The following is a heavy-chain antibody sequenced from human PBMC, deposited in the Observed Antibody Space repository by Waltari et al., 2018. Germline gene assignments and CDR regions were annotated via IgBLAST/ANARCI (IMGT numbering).Heavy chain of an antibody. V-gene: IGHV3-66*01. CDR1: GFHVSTYY. CDR3: ARDYQYANDC. CDR2: IYTGGSA. Sequence: DVPLVESGGRLVQPGGSLSLPCAASGFHVSTYYINWVRQFPGKGLEWVSVIYTGGSAYHADSVKGRFTVSRDISKNTLYLHMDSLRADDTAVYYCARDYQYANDCWGQGTLVTVSS. J-gene: IGHJ4*02.